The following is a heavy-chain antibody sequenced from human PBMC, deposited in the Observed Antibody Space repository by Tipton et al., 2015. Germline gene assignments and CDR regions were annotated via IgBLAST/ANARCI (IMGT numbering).Heavy chain of an antibody. CDR2: VDHRGST. V-gene: IGHV4-39*07. CDR1: GDSISTNKYY. D-gene: IGHD3/OR15-3a*01. Sequence: TLSLTCSVSGDSISTNKYYWGWIRQPPGKGLELIGSVDHRGSTYPNPSLKSRVAISVDTSNNQFSLNLSSVTAADTAVYYCARAPVYDFWTGFIGYFFDYWGQGILVTVSS. CDR3: ARAPVYDFWTGFIGYFFDY. J-gene: IGHJ4*02.